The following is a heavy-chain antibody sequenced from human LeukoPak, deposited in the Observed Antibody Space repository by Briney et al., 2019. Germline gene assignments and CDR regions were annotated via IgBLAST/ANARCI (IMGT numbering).Heavy chain of an antibody. Sequence: GGSLRLSCAASGFTFSSYSMNWVRQAPGKGLEWVSSISSSSSYIYYADSVKGRFTISRDNSKNTLYLQMNSLRAEDTAVYYCARISYYDFGIDYWGQGTLVTVSS. V-gene: IGHV3-21*01. CDR3: ARISYYDFGIDY. CDR1: GFTFSSYS. J-gene: IGHJ4*02. D-gene: IGHD3-3*01. CDR2: ISSSSSYI.